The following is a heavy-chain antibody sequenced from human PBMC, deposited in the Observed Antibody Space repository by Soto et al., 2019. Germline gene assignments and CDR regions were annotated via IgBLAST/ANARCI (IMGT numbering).Heavy chain of an antibody. J-gene: IGHJ4*02. D-gene: IGHD2-15*01. CDR3: ARDQCFGGGRSCYDFDF. CDR2: ISNDGRGK. V-gene: IGHV3-30*04. Sequence: VQLVESGGGVVQPGRSLRLSCAASGFTFTTYAIHWVRQAPGKGLEWVAVISNDGRGKYYADSVKGRFTISRDNSKNTLYLQMTSLRSDDTAVYYCARDQCFGGGRSCYDFDFWGQGTLVTVSS. CDR1: GFTFTTYA.